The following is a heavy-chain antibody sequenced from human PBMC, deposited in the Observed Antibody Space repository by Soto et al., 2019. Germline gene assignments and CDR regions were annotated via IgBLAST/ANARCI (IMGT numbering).Heavy chain of an antibody. CDR1: GYTFVNYA. V-gene: IGHV1-3*01. Sequence: QVYLVQSGAEVKAPGASVTVSCKASGYTFVNYAMQWVRQAPGQGLEWMGWINPANGDTRYSQNFQGRVTFTRDTSASTAYIDLSSLRSEDTAVYFCAREDFRSRGYYPVKYWGQGTLVTVSS. J-gene: IGHJ4*02. D-gene: IGHD3-22*01. CDR3: AREDFRSRGYYPVKY. CDR2: INPANGDT.